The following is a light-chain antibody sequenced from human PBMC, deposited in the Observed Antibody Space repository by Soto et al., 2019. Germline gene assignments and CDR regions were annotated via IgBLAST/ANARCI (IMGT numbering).Light chain of an antibody. J-gene: IGKJ4*01. CDR3: QQYNNWPLN. CDR2: GAS. CDR1: QSVSSN. V-gene: IGKV3-15*01. Sequence: EIVMTQSPATLSVSPGERATLSCRASQSVSSNLAWYQQKPGQAPRLLIYGASTRATGIPARFSGSGSGTEFTLTISSLQSEAFAVYYCQQYNNWPLNFGGGTKVEIK.